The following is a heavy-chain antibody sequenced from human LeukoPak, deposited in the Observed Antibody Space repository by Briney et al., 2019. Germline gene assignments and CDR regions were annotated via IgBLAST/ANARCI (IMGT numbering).Heavy chain of an antibody. CDR1: GYTFTGYY. CDR2: INPNSGGT. Sequence: ASVKVSCKASGYTFTGYYMHWVRQAPGQGLEWMGWINPNSGGTNYAQKFQGRVTMTRDTSISTAYMELSSLRSDDTAVYYCARDTGDSSGYYDYWGQGTLVTVSS. V-gene: IGHV1-2*02. D-gene: IGHD3-22*01. CDR3: ARDTGDSSGYYDY. J-gene: IGHJ4*02.